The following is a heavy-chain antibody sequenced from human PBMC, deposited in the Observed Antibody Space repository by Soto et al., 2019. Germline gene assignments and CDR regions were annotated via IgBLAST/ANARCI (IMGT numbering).Heavy chain of an antibody. D-gene: IGHD6-13*01. J-gene: IGHJ4*02. Sequence: VQLLESGGGLVQPGGSLRLSCAASGFTFSNYAMSWVRQAPGKGLEWVSSISGSGGSAYNADSVRGRFTISRDNSKNTLYLQMNSLRAEDTAVYYCAKGGLYISSSWSEGYWGQGTLVTVSS. CDR2: ISGSGGSA. CDR1: GFTFSNYA. V-gene: IGHV3-23*01. CDR3: AKGGLYISSSWSEGY.